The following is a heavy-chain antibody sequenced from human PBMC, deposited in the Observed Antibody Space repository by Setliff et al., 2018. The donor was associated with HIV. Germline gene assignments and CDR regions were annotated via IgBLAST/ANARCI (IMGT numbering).Heavy chain of an antibody. V-gene: IGHV4-4*08. CDR2: IYTSGST. J-gene: IGHJ6*03. CDR3: ARDATSEGYMDV. CDR1: GGSISSYS. Sequence: ETLSLTCTVSGGSISSYSWSWIRQPPGKGLEWIGYIYTSGSTNYNPSLKCRVTISVDTSENQFSLKLTSVTAADTAMYFCARDATSEGYMDVWGKGTTVTVSS.